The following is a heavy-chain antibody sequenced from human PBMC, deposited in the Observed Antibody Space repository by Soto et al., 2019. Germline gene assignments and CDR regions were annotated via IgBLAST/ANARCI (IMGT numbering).Heavy chain of an antibody. D-gene: IGHD7-27*01. CDR2: FSYSGTT. V-gene: IGHV4-39*01. CDR3: ARQPPWGELDY. CDR1: GGSISSSTYY. J-gene: IGHJ4*02. Sequence: QLQLQESGPGLVKPSETLSLTCTVSGGSISSSTYYWGWIRQPPGKGREWIGSFSYSGTTYYNPPLKVRVTISVDTSKNHFSLKLSSVTAADTGVYDCARQPPWGELDYWGQGTLVTVSS.